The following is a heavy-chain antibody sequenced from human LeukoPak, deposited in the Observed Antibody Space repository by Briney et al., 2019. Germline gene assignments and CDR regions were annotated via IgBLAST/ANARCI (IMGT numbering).Heavy chain of an antibody. CDR2: ISSSSSYI. V-gene: IGHV3-21*01. CDR3: ARDGGMSTGWELPLDY. CDR1: GFTVSSYS. Sequence: KAGGPLRLSYAASGFTVSSYSMNWVRQAPGKGLEWVSSISSSSSYIYYADSVKGRFTISRDNAKNSLYLQMNSLRAEDTAVYYCARDGGMSTGWELPLDYWGQGTLVTVSS. D-gene: IGHD1-26*01. J-gene: IGHJ4*02.